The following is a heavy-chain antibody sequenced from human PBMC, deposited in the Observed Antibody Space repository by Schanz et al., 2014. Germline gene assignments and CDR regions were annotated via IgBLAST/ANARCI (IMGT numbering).Heavy chain of an antibody. J-gene: IGHJ4*02. D-gene: IGHD3-9*01. CDR3: AKHVRSLTGNDY. CDR2: MSWNAGSL. V-gene: IGHV3-20*04. CDR1: GFGFDDYA. Sequence: EVQLVESGGGVVRPGGSLRLSCAASGFGFDDYAMSWVRQAPGKGLEWVSGMSWNAGSLGYGDSVKGRFTISRDNAKKSLYLRMNSLRAEDTAVYYCAKHVRSLTGNDYWGQGTLVTVSS.